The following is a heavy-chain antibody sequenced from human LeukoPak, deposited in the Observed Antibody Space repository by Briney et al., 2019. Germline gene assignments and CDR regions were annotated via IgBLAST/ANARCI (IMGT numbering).Heavy chain of an antibody. CDR2: INHSGST. D-gene: IGHD2-21*02. Sequence: PSETLSLTCTVSGGSISSGDYYWSWVRQPPGKGLEWIGEINHSGSTNYNPSLESRVTISVDTSKNQFSLRLSSVTAADTAVYYCARDSYCGGDCSPPGMESPIFDHWGQGTLVTVSS. CDR3: ARDSYCGGDCSPPGMESPIFDH. J-gene: IGHJ4*02. CDR1: GGSISSGDYY. V-gene: IGHV4-39*07.